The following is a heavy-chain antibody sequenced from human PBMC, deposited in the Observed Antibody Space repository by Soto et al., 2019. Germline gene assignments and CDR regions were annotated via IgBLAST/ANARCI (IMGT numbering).Heavy chain of an antibody. Sequence: SLRLSCTASGFTFGDYAMSWFRQAPGKGLEWVGFIRSKAYGGTTEYAASVKGRFTISRDDSKSIAYLQMNSLKTEDTAVYYCTRDLPSGHCSSTSCYYYYYYGMDVWGQGTTVTSP. CDR1: GFTFGDYA. D-gene: IGHD2-2*01. J-gene: IGHJ6*02. V-gene: IGHV3-49*03. CDR3: TRDLPSGHCSSTSCYYYYYYGMDV. CDR2: IRSKAYGGTT.